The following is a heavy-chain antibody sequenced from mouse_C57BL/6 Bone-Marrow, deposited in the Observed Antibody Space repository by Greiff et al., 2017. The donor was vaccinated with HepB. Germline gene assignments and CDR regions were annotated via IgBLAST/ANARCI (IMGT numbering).Heavy chain of an antibody. D-gene: IGHD2-3*01. J-gene: IGHJ3*01. CDR1: GFNIKDDY. CDR2: IDPENGDT. CDR3: TTWGYSFAY. V-gene: IGHV14-4*01. Sequence: EVNVVESGAELVRPGASVKLSCTASGFNIKDDYMHWVKQRPEQGLEWIGWIDPENGDTEYASKFQGKATITADTSSNTAYLQLSSLTSEDTAVYYCTTWGYSFAYWGQGTLVTVSA.